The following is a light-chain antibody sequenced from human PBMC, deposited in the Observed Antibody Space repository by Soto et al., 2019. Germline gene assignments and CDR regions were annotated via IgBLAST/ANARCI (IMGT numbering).Light chain of an antibody. CDR3: QQYNNWPLT. Sequence: EVVMTQSPATLSVCPGEGATLSCRASQSVSNNLAWYQQEPGQAPRLVIFGASTRATGIPARFSGSGSGTEFTLTISSLQSEDFAVYYCQQYNNWPLTFGGGTKVEIK. J-gene: IGKJ4*01. V-gene: IGKV3-15*01. CDR2: GAS. CDR1: QSVSNN.